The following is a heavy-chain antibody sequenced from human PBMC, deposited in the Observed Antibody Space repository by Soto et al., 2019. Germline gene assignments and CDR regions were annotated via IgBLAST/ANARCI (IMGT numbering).Heavy chain of an antibody. CDR2: ISYSGST. V-gene: IGHV4-39*01. Sequence: QLKLQQSRPGLVKPSETLSLTCTVSGGSISSGSYYWAWIRQPPGKGLEWIASISYSGSTYSTPYLKCRVTISMATSKNQFSLKFGSVTAADTAVYYCARSDYFWSVFPRLYFDYWGQGTPVTVSS. CDR3: ARSDYFWSVFPRLYFDY. D-gene: IGHD3-3*01. CDR1: GGSISSGSYY. J-gene: IGHJ4*02.